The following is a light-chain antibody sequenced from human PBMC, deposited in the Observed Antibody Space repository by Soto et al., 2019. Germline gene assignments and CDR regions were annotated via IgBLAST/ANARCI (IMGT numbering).Light chain of an antibody. CDR2: DVS. J-gene: IGLJ3*02. Sequence: QCVLTQPRSVSGSPGQSVTISCTGTSSDVGGYNYVSWYQQHTGKAPKLVLYDVSKRPSGVPDRFSGSKSGNTASLTVSGLQAEDEADYSCCSYAGTYTQWVFGGGTKLTVL. V-gene: IGLV2-11*01. CDR3: CSYAGTYTQWV. CDR1: SSDVGGYNY.